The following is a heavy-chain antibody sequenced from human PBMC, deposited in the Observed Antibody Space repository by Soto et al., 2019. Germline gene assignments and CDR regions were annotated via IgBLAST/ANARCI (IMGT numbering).Heavy chain of an antibody. CDR1: GGTFSSYA. Sequence: ASVKVSCKASGGTFSSYAISWVRQAPGQGLEWMGGIIPIFGTANYAQKFQGRVTITADESTSTAYMELSSLRSEDTAVYYCARDPREEWEHPPTRAFDIWGQGTMVTVSS. CDR2: IIPIFGTA. J-gene: IGHJ3*02. CDR3: ARDPREEWEHPPTRAFDI. D-gene: IGHD1-26*01. V-gene: IGHV1-69*13.